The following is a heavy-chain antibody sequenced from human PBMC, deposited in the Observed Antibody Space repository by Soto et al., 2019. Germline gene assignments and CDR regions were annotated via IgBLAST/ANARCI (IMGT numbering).Heavy chain of an antibody. V-gene: IGHV4-59*08. CDR1: GGSISSYY. D-gene: IGHD5-12*01. Sequence: SETLSLTCSVSGGSISSYYWSWIRQPPGKGLEWIGYIYYSGSTHYNPSLKSRVTISVDTSKNQFSLKLSSVTAADTAVYYCARQFRDGYNAPGFWGQGTLVTVSS. J-gene: IGHJ4*02. CDR3: ARQFRDGYNAPGF. CDR2: IYYSGST.